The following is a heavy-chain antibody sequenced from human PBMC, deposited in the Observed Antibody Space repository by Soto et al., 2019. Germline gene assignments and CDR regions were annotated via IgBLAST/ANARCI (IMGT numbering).Heavy chain of an antibody. V-gene: IGHV1-24*01. CDR2: FDPEDGET. CDR1: GYTLTELS. J-gene: IGHJ3*02. CDR3: ATPQHYYGSGSSYTDSPFDI. D-gene: IGHD3-10*01. Sequence: ASVKVSCKVSGYTLTELSMHWVRQAPGKGLEWMGGFDPEDGETIYAQKFQGRVTVTEDTSTDTAYMELSSLRSEDTAVYYCATPQHYYGSGSSYTDSPFDIWGQGTMVTVSS.